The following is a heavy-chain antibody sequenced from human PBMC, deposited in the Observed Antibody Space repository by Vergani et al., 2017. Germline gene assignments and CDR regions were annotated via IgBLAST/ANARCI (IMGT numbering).Heavy chain of an antibody. CDR3: ARDVVGYYGSGSYYYYYGMDV. V-gene: IGHV3-48*02. CDR1: GFTFRSYS. Sequence: EVQLVESGGGLVKPGGSLRLSCAASGFTFRSYSMNWVRQAPGKGLEWVSYISSSSSTIYYADSVKGRLTISRDNAKISLYLQMNSLRDEDTAVYYCARDVVGYYGSGSYYYYYGMDVWGQGTTVTVSS. CDR2: ISSSSSTI. J-gene: IGHJ6*02. D-gene: IGHD3-10*01.